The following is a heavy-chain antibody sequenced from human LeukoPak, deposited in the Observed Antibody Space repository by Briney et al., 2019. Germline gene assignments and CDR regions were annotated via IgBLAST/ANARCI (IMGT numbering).Heavy chain of an antibody. CDR3: ARVSPAGGVSYYYYYGMDV. CDR1: GGSFSGYY. J-gene: IGHJ6*02. Sequence: SETLSLTCAVYGGSFSGYYWSWIRQPPGKGLEWIGEINHSGSTNYNPSLKGRVTISVDTSKNQFSLKLSSVTAADTAVYYCARVSPAGGVSYYYYYGMDVWGQGTTVTVSS. V-gene: IGHV4-34*01. D-gene: IGHD3-16*01. CDR2: INHSGST.